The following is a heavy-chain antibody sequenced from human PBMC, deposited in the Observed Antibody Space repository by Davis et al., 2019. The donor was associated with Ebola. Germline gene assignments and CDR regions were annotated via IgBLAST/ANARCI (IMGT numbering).Heavy chain of an antibody. V-gene: IGHV3-74*01. CDR3: ARDYIVVVPAYYYYYGMDV. Sequence: GESLKISCAASGFTFSSYWMHWVRQAPGKGLVWVSRINSDGSSTSYADSVKGRFTISRDNAKNTLYLQMNSLRAEDTAVYYCARDYIVVVPAYYYYYGMDVWGQGTTVTVS. J-gene: IGHJ6*02. D-gene: IGHD2-2*01. CDR2: INSDGSST. CDR1: GFTFSSYW.